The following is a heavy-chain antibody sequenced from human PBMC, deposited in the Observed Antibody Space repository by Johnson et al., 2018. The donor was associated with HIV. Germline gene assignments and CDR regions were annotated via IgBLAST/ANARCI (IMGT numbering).Heavy chain of an antibody. CDR1: GFTFSSYA. Sequence: EQLVESGGGVVQPGKSLRLSCAASGFTFSSYAIHWVRQAPGTGLEYVSAIRSNGGRTYYANSVKGRFTISRDNSKNKLYLQMGSLRAEDMAVYYCARDGNGLEGIVGARGAFDIWGQGTMVTVSS. CDR2: IRSNGGRT. J-gene: IGHJ3*02. CDR3: ARDGNGLEGIVGARGAFDI. V-gene: IGHV3-64*01. D-gene: IGHD1-26*01.